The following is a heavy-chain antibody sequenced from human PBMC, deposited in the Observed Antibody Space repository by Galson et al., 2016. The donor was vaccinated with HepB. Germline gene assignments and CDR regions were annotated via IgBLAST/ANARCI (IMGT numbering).Heavy chain of an antibody. CDR3: ARESGWSFDY. D-gene: IGHD6-19*01. J-gene: IGHJ4*02. CDR1: GFTFSAYW. CDR2: IKSDGSQK. Sequence: SLRLSCAASGFTFSAYWMSWVRQAPGKGLEWVAIIKSDGSQKYYVDSVKCRFTISRDNAKNSLYLQMNSLRAEDTAVYYCARESGWSFDYWGQGTLVTVSS. V-gene: IGHV3-7*01.